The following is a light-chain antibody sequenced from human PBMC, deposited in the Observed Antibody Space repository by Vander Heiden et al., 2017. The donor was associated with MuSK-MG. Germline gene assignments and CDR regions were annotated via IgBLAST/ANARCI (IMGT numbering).Light chain of an antibody. J-gene: IGLJ1*01. CDR1: SSDVGGYNY. CDR3: SAYTISRYV. CDR2: DVS. Sequence: QSALTQPASVSGSPGQSITISCTGTSSDVGGYNYVSWYQQHPGKAPKLMIYDVSNRPSGVSNRFSGSKSGNTASLTISGLQAEDEADYYCSAYTISRYVFGTWTKVTVL. V-gene: IGLV2-14*03.